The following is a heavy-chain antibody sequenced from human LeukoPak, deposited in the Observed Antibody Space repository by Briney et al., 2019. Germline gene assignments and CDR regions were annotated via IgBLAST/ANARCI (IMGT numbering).Heavy chain of an antibody. V-gene: IGHV3-7*01. CDR1: GFTFSSYW. CDR2: IKQDGSEK. Sequence: GGSLRLSCAASGFTFSSYWMSWVRQAPGKGLEWVANIKQDGSEKYYVDSVKGRFTISRDNAKNSLYLQMNSLRAEDTAVYYCARSGSYCSSTSCYPHYYYYGMDVWGQGTTVTVSS. D-gene: IGHD2-2*01. CDR3: ARSGSYCSSTSCYPHYYYYGMDV. J-gene: IGHJ6*02.